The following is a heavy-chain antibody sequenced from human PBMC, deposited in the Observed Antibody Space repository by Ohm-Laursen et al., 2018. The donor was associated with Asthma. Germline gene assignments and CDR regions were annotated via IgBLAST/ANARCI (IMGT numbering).Heavy chain of an antibody. CDR1: GGSISSGSYY. Sequence: TLSLTCTVSGGSISSGSYYWSWIRQHPGKGLEWIGYIYYSGSTYYNPSLKSQVTISIDTSKNQFSLKLSSVTAADTAVYYCVREDFDWPPGYCDYWGQGTLVTVSS. V-gene: IGHV4-31*02. CDR2: IYYSGST. CDR3: VREDFDWPPGYCDY. J-gene: IGHJ4*02. D-gene: IGHD3-9*01.